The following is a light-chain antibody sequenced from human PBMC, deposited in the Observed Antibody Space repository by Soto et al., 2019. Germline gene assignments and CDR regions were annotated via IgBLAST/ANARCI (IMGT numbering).Light chain of an antibody. V-gene: IGLV1-47*01. J-gene: IGLJ3*02. CDR2: SNN. CDR3: AAWDDSLSVV. Sequence: QSVLSQPPSASGTPGQRVTISCSGSSSNIGSNYVYWYQQLPGTAPKLLIYSNNKRPSWVPDRFSGSKSGTSASLAISGLRSEDEADYYCAAWDDSLSVVFGGGTKLTVL. CDR1: SSNIGSNY.